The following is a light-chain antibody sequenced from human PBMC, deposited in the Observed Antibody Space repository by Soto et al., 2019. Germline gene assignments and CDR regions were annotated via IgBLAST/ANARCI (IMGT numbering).Light chain of an antibody. Sequence: AIRTTQSPSSFSASTGDRVTITCRASQGISSYLAWYQQKPGKAPKLLIYAASTLQSGVPSRFSGSGSGSDFTLTISCLHSDVFVNYYCKQHYIDTRKFRQANNVEIK. V-gene: IGKV1-8*01. CDR2: AAS. CDR3: KQHYIDTRK. J-gene: IGKJ1*01. CDR1: QGISSY.